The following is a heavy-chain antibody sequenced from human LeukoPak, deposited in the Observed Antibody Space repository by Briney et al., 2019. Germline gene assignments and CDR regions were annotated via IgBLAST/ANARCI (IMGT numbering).Heavy chain of an antibody. CDR3: ARGLKYCIGGSCYSRNFDY. D-gene: IGHD2-15*01. CDR2: PSPGAT. V-gene: IGHV1-2*02. J-gene: IGHJ4*02. Sequence: PSPGATDYAQKFQGRVTVTRDTSISTAYMDLTRLTSDDTAVYYCARGLKYCIGGSCYSRNFDYWGQGTLVTVSS.